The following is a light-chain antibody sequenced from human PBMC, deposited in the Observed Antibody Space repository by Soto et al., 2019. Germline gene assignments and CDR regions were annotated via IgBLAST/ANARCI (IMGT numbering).Light chain of an antibody. J-gene: IGKJ1*01. V-gene: IGKV3-20*01. CDR3: QHYGSSPRT. CDR1: QSVSNNY. Sequence: EIVLTQSPGTLSLSPWERATLSCRASQSVSNNYLAWYQHKPGQAPRLLIYGASSRATGIPDRFSGSGSGTDFTLTIGRLEPEDFAVYYCQHYGSSPRTFGQGTKVDIK. CDR2: GAS.